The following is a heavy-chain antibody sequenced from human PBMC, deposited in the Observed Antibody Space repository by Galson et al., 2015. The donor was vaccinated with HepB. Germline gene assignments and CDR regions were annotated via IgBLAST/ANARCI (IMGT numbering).Heavy chain of an antibody. CDR2: ISGGGGTT. J-gene: IGHJ4*02. Sequence: SLRLSCAASGFTFSSYAMSWVRQAPGKGLEWVSGISGGGGTTYYADSVKGRFTISSDNSKNTLYLQMNSLRAEDTALYYCAKGGVSSPRYYWGQGTLVTVSS. V-gene: IGHV3-23*01. CDR1: GFTFSSYA. CDR3: AKGGVSSPRYY. D-gene: IGHD2-15*01.